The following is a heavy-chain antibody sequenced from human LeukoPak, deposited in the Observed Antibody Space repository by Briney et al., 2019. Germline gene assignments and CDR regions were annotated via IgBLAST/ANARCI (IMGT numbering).Heavy chain of an antibody. CDR2: ISSSGSTI. Sequence: GGSLRLSCAASGFTFSSYEMNWVRQAPGKGLEWVSYISSSGSTIYYADSVKGRFTISRDNAKNSLYLQINSLRAEDTAVYYCARVDDGYNPTDYYYYGMDVWGQGTTVTVSS. CDR1: GFTFSSYE. J-gene: IGHJ6*02. CDR3: ARVDDGYNPTDYYYYGMDV. V-gene: IGHV3-48*03. D-gene: IGHD5-24*01.